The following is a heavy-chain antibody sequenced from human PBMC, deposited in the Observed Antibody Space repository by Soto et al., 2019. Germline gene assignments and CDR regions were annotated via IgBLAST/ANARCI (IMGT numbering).Heavy chain of an antibody. V-gene: IGHV2-26*01. D-gene: IGHD6-13*01. CDR2: IFSNDER. CDR3: ARIQYSSSWYYYYYGMDV. Sequence: QVTLKESGPVLVKPTETLTLTCTASGFSLSNARMGVSWIRQPPGKALEWLAHIFSNDERSYSTSLKSRLTISKDTSKIQVVLTMTNRDPVDTATYYCARIQYSSSWYYYYYGMDVWGQGTTVTVSS. J-gene: IGHJ6*02. CDR1: GFSLSNARMG.